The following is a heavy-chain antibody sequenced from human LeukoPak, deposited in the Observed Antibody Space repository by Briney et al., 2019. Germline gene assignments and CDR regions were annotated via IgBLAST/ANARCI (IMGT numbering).Heavy chain of an antibody. V-gene: IGHV3-7*01. J-gene: IGHJ4*02. CDR1: GFTFNRYW. D-gene: IGHD2-2*01. Sequence: PGGSLRLSCAASGFTFNRYWMSWVRQAPGKELQWVANIKQDGSAKYYVDSVKGRFTISRDNAKNSLYLQMNSLRAEDTAVYYCARDFRPVVGVGGTFDYWGQGTLVTVSS. CDR3: ARDFRPVVGVGGTFDY. CDR2: IKQDGSAK.